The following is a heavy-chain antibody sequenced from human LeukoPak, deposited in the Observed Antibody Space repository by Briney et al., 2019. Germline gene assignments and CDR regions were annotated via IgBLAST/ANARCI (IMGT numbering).Heavy chain of an antibody. CDR2: INPNSGGT. CDR1: GYTFTSYD. J-gene: IGHJ3*02. CDR3: ARDLISYGDYFLDAFDI. D-gene: IGHD4-17*01. Sequence: ASVKVSCKASGYTFTSYDINWVRQATGQELEWMGWINPNSGGTNYAQKFQGRVTMTRDTSISTAYMELSRLRSDDTAVYYCARDLISYGDYFLDAFDIWGQGTMVTVSS. V-gene: IGHV1-2*02.